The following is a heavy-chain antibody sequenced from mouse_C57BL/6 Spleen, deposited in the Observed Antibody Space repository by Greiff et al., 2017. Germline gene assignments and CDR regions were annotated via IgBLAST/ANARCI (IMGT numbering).Heavy chain of an antibody. CDR2: LWRGGST. Sequence: QVQLKESGPGLVQPSQSLSITCTVSGFSLTSYGVHWVRQSPGKGLEWLGVLWRGGSTDYNAAFMSRLSITKDNSKSQVFFKMNSLQADDTAIYYCAKKDYYYGIDYAMDYWGQGTSVTVSS. V-gene: IGHV2-5*01. CDR3: AKKDYYYGIDYAMDY. J-gene: IGHJ4*01. D-gene: IGHD1-1*01. CDR1: GFSLTSYG.